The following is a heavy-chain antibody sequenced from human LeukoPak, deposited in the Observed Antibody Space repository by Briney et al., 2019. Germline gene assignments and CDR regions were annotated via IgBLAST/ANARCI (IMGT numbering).Heavy chain of an antibody. CDR3: ARHVTGIAVAGSPPFDP. Sequence: KASETLSLTCTVSGGSISSYYWSWIRQPPGKGLEWIGYIYYSGSTNYNPSLKSRVTISVDTSKNQFSLKLSSVTAADTAVYYCARHVTGIAVAGSPPFDPWGQGTLVTVSS. CDR2: IYYSGST. CDR1: GGSISSYY. J-gene: IGHJ5*02. D-gene: IGHD6-19*01. V-gene: IGHV4-59*08.